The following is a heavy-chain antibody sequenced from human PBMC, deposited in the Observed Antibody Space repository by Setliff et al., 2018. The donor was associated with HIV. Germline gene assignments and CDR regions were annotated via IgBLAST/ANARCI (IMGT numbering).Heavy chain of an antibody. D-gene: IGHD3-10*01. J-gene: IGHJ4*02. Sequence: PSETLSLTCTVSGGSMNNYSWNWIRQTPGKGLEWIGYIYENAYAHYTVSLRSRVTVSMDTSKNQFSLTLRSVTAADRAVYYCARAQMHRGVVSWSLYYFDYWGQGALVTVSS. CDR3: ARAQMHRGVVSWSLYYFDY. CDR1: GGSMNNYS. CDR2: IYENAYA. V-gene: IGHV4-59*01.